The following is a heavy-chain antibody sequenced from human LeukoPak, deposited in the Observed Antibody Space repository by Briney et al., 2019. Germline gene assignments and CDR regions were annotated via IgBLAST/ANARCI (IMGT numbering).Heavy chain of an antibody. Sequence: GGSLRLSCAASGFNFINFTMTWLRQAPGEGLEWVSFIGADGDTNYAESAKARFTISRDNSKKTLFLEMHTLRVEDTAVYYCAKWNRMANREFFDWGQGTLVVVAS. V-gene: IGHV3-23*05. D-gene: IGHD5-24*01. CDR2: IGADGDT. CDR1: GFNFINFT. CDR3: AKWNRMANREFFD. J-gene: IGHJ4*02.